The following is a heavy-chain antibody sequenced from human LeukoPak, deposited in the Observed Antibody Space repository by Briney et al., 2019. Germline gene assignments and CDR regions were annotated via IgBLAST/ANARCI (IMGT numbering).Heavy chain of an antibody. D-gene: IGHD4-23*01. V-gene: IGHV1-2*02. J-gene: IGHJ4*02. CDR3: ARDDYGGNAIFDY. CDR1: GYTFTGYY. CDR2: INPNSGGT. Sequence: ASVKVSCKASGYTFTGYYMHWVRQAPGQGLEWMGWINPNSGGTNYAQKFQGRVTITADESTSTAYMELSSLRSEDTAVYYCARDDYGGNAIFDYWGQGTLVTVSS.